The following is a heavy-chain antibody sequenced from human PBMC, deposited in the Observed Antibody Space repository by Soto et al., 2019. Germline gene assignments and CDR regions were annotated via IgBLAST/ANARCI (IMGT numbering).Heavy chain of an antibody. D-gene: IGHD3-22*01. CDR1: GYTFTSYY. CDR3: ARERKPITMIVVVPDAFDI. J-gene: IGHJ3*02. V-gene: IGHV1-46*03. CDR2: INPSGGST. Sequence: GASVKVSCKASGYTFTSYYMHRVRQAPGQGLEWMGMINPSGGSTSYAQKFQGRVTMTRDTSTSTVYMELSSLRSEDTAVYYCARERKPITMIVVVPDAFDIWGQGTMVTVSS.